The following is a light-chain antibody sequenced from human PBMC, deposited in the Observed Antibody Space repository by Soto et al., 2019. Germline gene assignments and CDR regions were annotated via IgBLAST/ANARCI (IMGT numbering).Light chain of an antibody. CDR2: EVS. V-gene: IGLV2-8*01. Sequence: AALTQPPSASGSPGQSVTISCYGTSSDVGGYNYVSWHQQHPGKAPKLMIYEVSKRPSGVPDRFSGSKSGNTASLIVSGLQAEDEADYYCSSYAGSNNFVFGTGTKVTV. CDR1: SSDVGGYNY. CDR3: SSYAGSNNFV. J-gene: IGLJ1*01.